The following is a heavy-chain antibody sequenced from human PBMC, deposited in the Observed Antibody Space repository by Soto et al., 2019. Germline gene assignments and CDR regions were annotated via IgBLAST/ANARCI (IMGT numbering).Heavy chain of an antibody. J-gene: IGHJ5*02. CDR2: INHSGST. Sequence: ETLSLTCAVYGGSFSGYYWSWIRQPPGKGLEWIGEINHSGSTNYNPSLKSRVTISVDTSKNQFSLKLSSVTAADTAVYYCARHRYRNNGVCYTRGWFDPWGKGTLVTVSS. V-gene: IGHV4-34*01. CDR1: GGSFSGYY. D-gene: IGHD2-8*01. CDR3: ARHRYRNNGVCYTRGWFDP.